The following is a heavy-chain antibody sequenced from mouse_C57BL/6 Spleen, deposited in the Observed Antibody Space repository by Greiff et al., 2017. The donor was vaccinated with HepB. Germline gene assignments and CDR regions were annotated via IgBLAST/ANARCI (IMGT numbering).Heavy chain of an antibody. Sequence: EVKVVESGGDLVKPGGSLKLSCAASGFTFSSYGMSWVRQTPDKRLEWVATISSGGSYTYYPDSVKGRFTISRDNAKNTLYLQMSSLKSEDTAMYYCARQGVGLDYYAMDYWGQGTSVTVSS. CDR2: ISSGGSYT. V-gene: IGHV5-6*01. CDR1: GFTFSSYG. J-gene: IGHJ4*01. D-gene: IGHD4-1*01. CDR3: ARQGVGLDYYAMDY.